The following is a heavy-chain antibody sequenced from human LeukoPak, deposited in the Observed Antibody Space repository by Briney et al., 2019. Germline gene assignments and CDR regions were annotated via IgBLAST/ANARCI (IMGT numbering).Heavy chain of an antibody. V-gene: IGHV7-4-1*02. Sequence: ASVKVSCKASGYTFTSYAMNWVRQAPGQGLEWMGWINTNTGNPTYAQGLTGRFVFSLDTSVSTAYLQISSLKAEDTAVYYCAGGLGSSSWYYFDYWGQGTLVTVSS. CDR1: GYTFTSYA. CDR3: AGGLGSSSWYYFDY. D-gene: IGHD6-13*01. J-gene: IGHJ4*02. CDR2: INTNTGNP.